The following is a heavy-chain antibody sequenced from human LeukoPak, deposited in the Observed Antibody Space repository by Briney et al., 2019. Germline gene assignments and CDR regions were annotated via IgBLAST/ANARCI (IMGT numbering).Heavy chain of an antibody. V-gene: IGHV3-48*01. J-gene: IGHJ4*02. CDR1: GFTFSSYS. CDR3: ARDMVATDGLFDY. CDR2: ISSSSSTI. D-gene: IGHD5-12*01. Sequence: GRSLRLSCAASGFTFSSYSMNWVRRARGKGLEWVSYISSSSSTIYYADSVKGRFTISRDNAKNSLYLQMNSLRAGDTAVYYCARDMVATDGLFDYWGQGTLVTVSS.